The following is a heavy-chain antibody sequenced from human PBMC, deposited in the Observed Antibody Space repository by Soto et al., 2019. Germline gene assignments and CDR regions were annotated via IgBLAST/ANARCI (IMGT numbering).Heavy chain of an antibody. CDR1: GGSISSYY. V-gene: IGHV4-59*08. CDR2: IYYSGST. Sequence: SETLSLTCTVSGGSISSYYWSWIRQPPGKGLEWIGNIYYSGSTNYNPSLKSRVTISVDMSNNQLSLQLNSVTPDDTAVYYCVRLIGNSCLDSWGQGTLVTVSS. J-gene: IGHJ5*01. CDR3: VRLIGNSCLDS.